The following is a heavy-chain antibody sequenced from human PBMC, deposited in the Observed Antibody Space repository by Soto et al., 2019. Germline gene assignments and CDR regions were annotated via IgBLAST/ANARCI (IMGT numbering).Heavy chain of an antibody. D-gene: IGHD7-27*01. J-gene: IGHJ4*02. CDR3: ARESNAHFDY. CDR2: IAYDGSEK. CDR1: GFTFSSYW. Sequence: EVQLVESGGGLVQPGGSLRLSCAVSGFTFSSYWMSWVRQAPGRGLEWVATIAYDGSEKFYVDSVKGRFTISRDNTKNSLYLQMNSLRAEDTAVYYCARESNAHFDYWGQGTMVTVSS. V-gene: IGHV3-7*01.